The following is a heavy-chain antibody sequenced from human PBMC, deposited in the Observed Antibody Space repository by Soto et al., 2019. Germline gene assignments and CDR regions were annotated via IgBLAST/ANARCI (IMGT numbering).Heavy chain of an antibody. Sequence: QVQLVQSGAEVKKPGASVKVSCKASGYTFTSYAMHWVRQAPGQRLEWMGWINAGNGNTKYSQKFQGRVTITRDTSASTAYMELSRLRYEDTAVYYCARENIVVVVAARYYGMDVWGQGTTVTVSS. CDR2: INAGNGNT. CDR3: ARENIVVVVAARYYGMDV. D-gene: IGHD2-15*01. CDR1: GYTFTSYA. V-gene: IGHV1-3*01. J-gene: IGHJ6*02.